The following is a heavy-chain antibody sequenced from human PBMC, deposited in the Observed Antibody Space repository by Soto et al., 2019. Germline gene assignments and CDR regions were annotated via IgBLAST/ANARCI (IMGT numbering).Heavy chain of an antibody. V-gene: IGHV3-23*01. CDR2: ISGSGGST. D-gene: IGHD2-15*01. Sequence: EVQLLESGGGLVQPGGSLRLSCAASGFTFSSYAMSWVRQAPGKGLEWVSAISGSGGSTYYADSVKGRFTISRDNSKNTLYLQMSSLRADDTAMYYCVKVPADIPWGQGTLVTVSS. CDR3: VKVPADIP. CDR1: GFTFSSYA. J-gene: IGHJ5*02.